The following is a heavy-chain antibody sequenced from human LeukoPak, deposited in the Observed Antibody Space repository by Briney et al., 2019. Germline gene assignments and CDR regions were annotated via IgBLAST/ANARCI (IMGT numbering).Heavy chain of an antibody. CDR1: VVTFSNYA. Sequence: GGSLRLSCAASVVTFSNYAMHWVRQAPGKGLEYVSAIGSNGGSTYYANSVKGRFTISRDNSKNTLYLQMGSLRAEDMAVYYCARDLYCSRTSYYIDWGQGTLVTVSS. V-gene: IGHV3-64*01. CDR3: ARDLYCSRTSYYID. J-gene: IGHJ4*02. CDR2: IGSNGGST. D-gene: IGHD2-2*02.